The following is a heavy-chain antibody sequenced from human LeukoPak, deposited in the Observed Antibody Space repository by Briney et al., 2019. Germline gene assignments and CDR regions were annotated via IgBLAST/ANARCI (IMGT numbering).Heavy chain of an antibody. CDR3: ARARLVVTAAFDI. CDR2: ISSSGSTI. CDR1: GFTFSSYE. Sequence: GGSLRLSCAASGFTFSSYEMNWVLQAPGKGLEWVSYISSSGSTIYYADSVKGRCTISRDNAKNSLYLQMNSLRAEDTAVYYCARARLVVTAAFDIWGQGTMVTVSS. V-gene: IGHV3-48*03. J-gene: IGHJ3*02. D-gene: IGHD2-21*02.